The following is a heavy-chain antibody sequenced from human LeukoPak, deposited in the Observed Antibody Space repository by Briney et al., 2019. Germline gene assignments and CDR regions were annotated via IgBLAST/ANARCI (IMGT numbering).Heavy chain of an antibody. Sequence: VASVKVSCKASGYTFTSYGISWVRQAPGQGLEWMGWISAYNGNTNYAQKLQGRVTMTTDTSTSTAYMELRSLRSDDTAVYYCARDLRSGGSFADAFDIWGQGTMVTVSS. V-gene: IGHV1-18*01. D-gene: IGHD1-26*01. J-gene: IGHJ3*02. CDR3: ARDLRSGGSFADAFDI. CDR2: ISAYNGNT. CDR1: GYTFTSYG.